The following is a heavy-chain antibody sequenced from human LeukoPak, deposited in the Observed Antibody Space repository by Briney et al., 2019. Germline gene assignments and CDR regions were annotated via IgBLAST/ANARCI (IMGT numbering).Heavy chain of an antibody. D-gene: IGHD6-19*01. Sequence: GGSLRLSCAASEFTFSSYAMSWIRQAPGKGLEWVSGISYSGGSTYYADSVKGRFTIFRDNSKNTLYLQMNSLRAEDTAVYYCAKDQRSIAVAGYFDYWGQGTLVTVSS. CDR2: ISYSGGST. V-gene: IGHV3-23*01. CDR1: EFTFSSYA. J-gene: IGHJ4*02. CDR3: AKDQRSIAVAGYFDY.